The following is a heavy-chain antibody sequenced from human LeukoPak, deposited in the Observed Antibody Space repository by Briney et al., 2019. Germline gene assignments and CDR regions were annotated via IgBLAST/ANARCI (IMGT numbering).Heavy chain of an antibody. D-gene: IGHD5-24*01. CDR2: ISGSGGST. V-gene: IGHV3-23*01. J-gene: IGHJ4*02. Sequence: GGSLRLSCAASGFTFSSYAMSWVRQAPGKGLEWVSAISGSGGSTYYAGSVKGRFTISRDNSKNTLYLQMNSLRAEDTAIYYCAKPETPAGPHFDYWGQGTLVTVSS. CDR1: GFTFSSYA. CDR3: AKPETPAGPHFDY.